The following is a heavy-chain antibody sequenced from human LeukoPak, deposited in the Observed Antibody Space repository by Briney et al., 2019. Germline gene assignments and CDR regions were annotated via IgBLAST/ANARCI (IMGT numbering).Heavy chain of an antibody. J-gene: IGHJ5*02. CDR3: ARIPSGYCTNGVCQNWFDP. D-gene: IGHD2-8*01. CDR1: GGYFRGYY. V-gene: IGHV4-34*01. CDR2: INHSGST. Sequence: PSETLSLTCAVYGGYFRGYYWSWIRQPPGKGLEWIGEINHSGSTNYNPSLKSRVTISVDTSKNQFSLMLSSVTAADAAVYYCARIPSGYCTNGVCQNWFDPWGQGTLVTVSS.